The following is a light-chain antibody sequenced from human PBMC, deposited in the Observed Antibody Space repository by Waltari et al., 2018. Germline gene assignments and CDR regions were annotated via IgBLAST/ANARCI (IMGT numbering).Light chain of an antibody. J-gene: IGKJ4*01. CDR1: QGISNW. CDR3: QQYNSYSLLT. CDR2: KAS. Sequence: DIQMTQSPSTLSASVGDRVTITCRASQGISNWLAWYQQKPGKAPNLLIYKASTLESGVPSRFSGSGSGTEFTLTISSLQPDDFATYYCQQYNSYSLLTFGGGTKVEIK. V-gene: IGKV1-5*03.